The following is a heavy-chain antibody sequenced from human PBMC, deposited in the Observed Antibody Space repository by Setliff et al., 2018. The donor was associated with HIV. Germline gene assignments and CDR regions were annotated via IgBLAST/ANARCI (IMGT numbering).Heavy chain of an antibody. Sequence: NPSETLSLTCTVSGGSISSYYWSWIRQPPGKGLEWIGYIYTSGSTNYNPSLKSRVTISVDTSKNQFSLKLSPVTAADTAVYYCARGLSFYDPGGFDYWGQGTLVTVSS. V-gene: IGHV4-4*09. CDR1: GGSISSYY. CDR3: ARGLSFYDPGGFDY. J-gene: IGHJ4*02. D-gene: IGHD3-22*01. CDR2: IYTSGST.